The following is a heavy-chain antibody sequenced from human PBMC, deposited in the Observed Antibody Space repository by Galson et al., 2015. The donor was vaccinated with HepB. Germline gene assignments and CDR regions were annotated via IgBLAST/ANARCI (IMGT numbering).Heavy chain of an antibody. V-gene: IGHV4-4*07. J-gene: IGHJ5*02. CDR1: GGSISSYY. CDR2: IFTSGYT. Sequence: ETLSLTCTVSGGSISSYYWSWIRLPAGKGLEWIGRIFTSGYTNYNPSLKSRVTMSLDTSKNQFSLNLSSVTAADTAVYYCARSSTGARGWFDPWGQGTLVAVSS. CDR3: ARSSTGARGWFDP. D-gene: IGHD7-27*01.